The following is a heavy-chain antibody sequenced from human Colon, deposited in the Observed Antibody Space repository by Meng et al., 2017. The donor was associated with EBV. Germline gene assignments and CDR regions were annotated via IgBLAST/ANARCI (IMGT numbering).Heavy chain of an antibody. Sequence: QVQVQESGPGLVKPSQTRSLSCTVSGGSRSSGDYFWNWIRPPPGKGLEWIGYIYYSGNTYYNPSLKSRVTISIDTSKNQFSLKLSSVTAADTAVYYCARAEYYNWFDPWGQGTLFTVSS. V-gene: IGHV4-30-4*01. D-gene: IGHD1-14*01. J-gene: IGHJ5*02. CDR3: ARAEYYNWFDP. CDR2: IYYSGNT. CDR1: GGSRSSGDYF.